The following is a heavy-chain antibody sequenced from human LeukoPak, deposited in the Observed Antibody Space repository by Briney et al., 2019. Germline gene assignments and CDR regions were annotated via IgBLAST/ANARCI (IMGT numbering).Heavy chain of an antibody. D-gene: IGHD5-18*01. CDR3: AGDWDVDTAMVTVDY. V-gene: IGHV3-48*01. CDR1: GFTFSSYS. CDR2: ISGSGKTI. J-gene: IGHJ4*02. Sequence: PGGSLRLSCAGSGFTFSSYSMSWVRHAPGKGLEWVSYISGSGKTIYYADSVKGRFTISRDNTKNSLYLQMNSLGAEDTAVYYCAGDWDVDTAMVTVDYWGQGTLVTVSS.